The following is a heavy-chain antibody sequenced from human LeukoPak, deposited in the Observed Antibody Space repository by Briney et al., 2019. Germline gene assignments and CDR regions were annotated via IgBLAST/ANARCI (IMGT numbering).Heavy chain of an antibody. CDR3: ARVYYSNSYDYWYFDL. CDR2: IYYSGST. CDR1: GGSISSSSYY. J-gene: IGHJ2*01. D-gene: IGHD6-13*01. Sequence: TSETLSHTCTVSGGSISSSSYYWGWIRQPPGKGLEWIGSIYYSGSTYYNPSLKSRVTISVDTSKNQFSLKLSSVTAADTAVYYCARVYYSNSYDYWYFDLWGRGTLVTVSS. V-gene: IGHV4-39*07.